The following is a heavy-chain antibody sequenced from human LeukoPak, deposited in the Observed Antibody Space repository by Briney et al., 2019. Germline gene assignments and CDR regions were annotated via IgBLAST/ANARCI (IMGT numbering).Heavy chain of an antibody. Sequence: PGGSLRLSCAASGFTLSSYAMHWVRQAPGKGLEWVAVISYDGSNKYYADSVKGRFTISRDNAKNSLYLQMNSLRAEDTAVYYCARGERLGGDYWGQGTLVTVSS. CDR1: GFTLSSYA. D-gene: IGHD3-16*01. J-gene: IGHJ4*02. V-gene: IGHV3-30-3*01. CDR3: ARGERLGGDY. CDR2: ISYDGSNK.